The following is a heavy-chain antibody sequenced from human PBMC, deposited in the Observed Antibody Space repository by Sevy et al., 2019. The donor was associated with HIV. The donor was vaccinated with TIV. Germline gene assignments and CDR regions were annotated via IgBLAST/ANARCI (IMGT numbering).Heavy chain of an antibody. J-gene: IGHJ3*02. Sequence: GGSLRLSCTASGFTFSNHAMHWVLQGPGKGPEWVAFIRNDGSHEYYADSVKGRFTISRDNSKNTLYLQMNSLRPEDTAVYYCARDRKVLLVVYAIPFDAFDIWGQGTMVTVSS. CDR2: IRNDGSHE. CDR1: GFTFSNHA. CDR3: ARDRKVLLVVYAIPFDAFDI. V-gene: IGHV3-30*02. D-gene: IGHD2-8*02.